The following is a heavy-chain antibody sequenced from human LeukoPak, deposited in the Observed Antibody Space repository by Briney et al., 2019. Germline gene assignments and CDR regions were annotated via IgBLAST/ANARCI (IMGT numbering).Heavy chain of an antibody. CDR3: ARDAEYYYDSSGYSDY. Sequence: PSETLSLTCTVSGGSISSSSYYWGWIRQPPGKGLEWIGSIYYSGSTYYNPSLKSRVTISVDTSKNQFSLKLSSVTAADTAVYYCARDAEYYYDSSGYSDYWGQGTLVTVSS. V-gene: IGHV4-39*07. D-gene: IGHD3-22*01. CDR2: IYYSGST. CDR1: GGSISSSSYY. J-gene: IGHJ4*02.